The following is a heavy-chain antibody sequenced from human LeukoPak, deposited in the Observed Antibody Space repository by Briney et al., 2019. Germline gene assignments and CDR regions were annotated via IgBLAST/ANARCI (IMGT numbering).Heavy chain of an antibody. D-gene: IGHD6-13*01. CDR3: ARLGIAAGRAFDP. V-gene: IGHV4-59*12. Sequence: SETLSLTCTVSGGSINSYYWSWIRQPPGKRLEWIGYIYSSGNTNYNPSLKSRVTISVDTSKNQFSLKLSSVTAADTAVYYCARLGIAAGRAFDPWGQGTLVTVSS. CDR1: GGSINSYY. J-gene: IGHJ5*02. CDR2: IYSSGNT.